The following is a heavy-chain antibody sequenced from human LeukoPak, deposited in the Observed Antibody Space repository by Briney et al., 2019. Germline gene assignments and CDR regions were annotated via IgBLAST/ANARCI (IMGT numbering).Heavy chain of an antibody. D-gene: IGHD2-8*02. CDR2: IYSAGDS. CDR1: GFSISCNY. CDR3: ASHYCSAGSCYFDE. Sequence: PGGSLRLSCVVSGFSISCNYMSWVRQAPGKGLEWVSLIYSAGDSYYGDSVKGRFIISKDNSQNTVYLQMNRLRPEDTAVYYCASHYCSAGSCYFDEWGQGTLVTVSS. V-gene: IGHV3-53*01. J-gene: IGHJ4*02.